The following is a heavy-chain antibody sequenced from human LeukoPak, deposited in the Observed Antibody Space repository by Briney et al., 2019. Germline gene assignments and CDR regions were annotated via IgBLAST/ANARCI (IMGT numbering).Heavy chain of an antibody. CDR2: IYYSGST. J-gene: IGHJ3*02. CDR1: GGSISSYY. Sequence: SETLSLTCTVSGGSISSYYGSWLRQPPGKGLEWLGYIYYSGSTNYNPSLKSRVTISVDTSKNQFSLKLSSVTAADTAVYYCARGLVDSSGYYLGAFDIWGQGTLVTVSS. D-gene: IGHD3-22*01. V-gene: IGHV4-59*01. CDR3: ARGLVDSSGYYLGAFDI.